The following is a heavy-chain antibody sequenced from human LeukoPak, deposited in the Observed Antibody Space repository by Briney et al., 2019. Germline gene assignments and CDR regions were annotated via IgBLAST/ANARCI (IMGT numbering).Heavy chain of an antibody. CDR1: GDSVSINGAS. J-gene: IGHJ4*02. V-gene: IGHV6-1*01. CDR3: ARTPSGWWFAN. D-gene: IGHD6-19*01. CDR2: TYYRSKWYN. Sequence: SQTLSLTCAISGDSVSINGASWTWIRQSPSRGLEWLGRTYYRSKWYNDYAVSVKSRLIIAPDTSKNQFSLQLNSVTPEDTAVYYCARTPSGWWFANWGQGTLVTVSS.